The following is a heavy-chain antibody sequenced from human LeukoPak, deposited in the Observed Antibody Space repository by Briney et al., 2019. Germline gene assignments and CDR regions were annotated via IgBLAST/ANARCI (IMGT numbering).Heavy chain of an antibody. J-gene: IGHJ4*02. CDR3: AKDRDVAAAAYYFDY. V-gene: IGHV3-30*18. CDR1: GLTFSYYG. Sequence: GGSLRLSCAASGLTFSYYGVHWVRQAPGKGLEWVAVIGYDGSDRCYADSVKGRFTISRDNSKNTLYLQMDTLRAEDTAVYYCAKDRDVAAAAYYFDYWGQGTLVTVSS. D-gene: IGHD6-13*01. CDR2: IGYDGSDR.